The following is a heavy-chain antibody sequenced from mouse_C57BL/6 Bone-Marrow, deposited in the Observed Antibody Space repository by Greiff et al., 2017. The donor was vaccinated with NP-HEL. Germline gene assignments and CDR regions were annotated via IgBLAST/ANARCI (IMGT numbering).Heavy chain of an antibody. D-gene: IGHD5-1*01. CDR2: IRSKSNNYAT. V-gene: IGHV10-1*01. Sequence: EVMLVESGGGLVQPKGSLKLSCAASGFSFNTYAMNWVRQAPGKGLEWVARIRSKSNNYATYYADSVKDRFTISRDDSESMLYLQMNNLKTEDTAMYYCVRPTYLQAMDYWGQGTSVTVSS. J-gene: IGHJ4*01. CDR3: VRPTYLQAMDY. CDR1: GFSFNTYA.